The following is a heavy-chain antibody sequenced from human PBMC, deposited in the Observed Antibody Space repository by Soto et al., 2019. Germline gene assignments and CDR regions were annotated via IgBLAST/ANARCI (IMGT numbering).Heavy chain of an antibody. CDR1: GGSISSGDYY. V-gene: IGHV4-30-4*01. J-gene: IGHJ4*02. CDR2: IYYSGST. D-gene: IGHD6-13*01. Sequence: PSETLSLTCTVSGGSISSGDYYWSWIRQPPGKGLEWIGYIYYSGSTYYNPSLKSRVTMSVDTSKNQFSLKLSSVTAADTAVYYCARVSVSSRNGQLHFDYWGQGTLVTVSS. CDR3: ARVSVSSRNGQLHFDY.